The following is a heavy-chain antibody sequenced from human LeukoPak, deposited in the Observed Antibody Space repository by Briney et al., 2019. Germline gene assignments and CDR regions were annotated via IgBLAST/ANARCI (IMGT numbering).Heavy chain of an antibody. J-gene: IGHJ4*02. CDR1: GFTFTTYW. CDR2: ISSSSSYI. D-gene: IGHD3-22*01. CDR3: ARDSSGYYGYYFDY. Sequence: GGSLRLSCAASGFTFTTYWMSWVRQAPGKGLEWVSSISSSSSYIYYADSVKGRFTISRDNAKNSLYLQMNSLRAEDTAVYYCARDSSGYYGYYFDYWGQGTLVTVSS. V-gene: IGHV3-21*04.